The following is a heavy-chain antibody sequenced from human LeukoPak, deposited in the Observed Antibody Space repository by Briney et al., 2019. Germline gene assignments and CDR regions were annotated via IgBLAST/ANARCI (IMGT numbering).Heavy chain of an antibody. CDR1: GGSISSGGYY. CDR3: ARKERSYYDSSGTFDY. D-gene: IGHD3-22*01. V-gene: IGHV4-31*03. J-gene: IGHJ4*02. Sequence: SETLSPTCTVSGGSISSGGYYWSWIRQHPGKGLEWIGYIYYSGSTYYNPSLKSRVTISVDTSKNQFSLKLSSVTAADTAVYYCARKERSYYDSSGTFDYWGQGTLVTVSS. CDR2: IYYSGST.